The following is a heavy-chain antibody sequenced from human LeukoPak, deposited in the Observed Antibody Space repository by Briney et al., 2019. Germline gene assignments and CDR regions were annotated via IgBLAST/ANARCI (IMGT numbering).Heavy chain of an antibody. D-gene: IGHD6-13*01. CDR2: MNPNSGNT. Sequence: ASVKVSCKASGYTFSSYDINWVRQATGQGLEWMGWMNPNSGNTGYAQKFQGRVTMTRDTSISTAYMELTSLTSGDTAVYYCARRLAAAGYLPDYWGPGTLVTVSS. CDR3: ARRLAAAGYLPDY. J-gene: IGHJ4*02. CDR1: GYTFSSYD. V-gene: IGHV1-8*01.